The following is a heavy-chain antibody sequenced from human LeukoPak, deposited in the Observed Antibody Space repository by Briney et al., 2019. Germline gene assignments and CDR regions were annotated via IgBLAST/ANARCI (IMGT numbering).Heavy chain of an antibody. CDR3: ARAAGFAPSDY. CDR2: ISDDGTNK. Sequence: GGSLRLSCAASGFTFRNYAMHWVRQAPGEGLGWVAVISDDGTNKYYADSVKGRFTISRDNSKNTLYLPMNSLRTEHTAVYYCARAAGFAPSDYWGQGTLVTVSS. D-gene: IGHD3-3*01. J-gene: IGHJ4*02. CDR1: GFTFRNYA. V-gene: IGHV3-30-3*01.